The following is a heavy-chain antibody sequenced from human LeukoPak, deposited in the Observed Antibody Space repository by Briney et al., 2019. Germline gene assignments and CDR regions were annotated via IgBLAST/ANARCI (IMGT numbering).Heavy chain of an antibody. Sequence: ASVKVSCKASGGTFSSYAISWVRQAPGQGLEWMGGIIPIFGTANYAQKFQGRVTITADESTSTAYMELSSLRSEDTAVYYCAKTIVSGGWYLDYWGQGTLVTVSS. V-gene: IGHV1-69*13. D-gene: IGHD3-10*01. CDR2: IIPIFGTA. J-gene: IGHJ4*02. CDR1: GGTFSSYA. CDR3: AKTIVSGGWYLDY.